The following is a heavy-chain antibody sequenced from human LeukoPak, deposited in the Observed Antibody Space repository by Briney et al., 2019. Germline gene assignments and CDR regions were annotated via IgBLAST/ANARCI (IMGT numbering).Heavy chain of an antibody. D-gene: IGHD2-15*01. CDR3: ARQRRYCSGGSCYRDVGY. CDR2: ILYSGST. V-gene: IGHV4-39*01. J-gene: IGHJ4*02. Sequence: PSETLSLTCTVSGGSISSSGFFWGWIRQPPGRGLEWIGSILYSGSTYYNPSLKSRVTISVDTSKNQFPLKLSSVTAADTAVYYCARQRRYCSGGSCYRDVGYWGQGTLVTVSS. CDR1: GGSISSSGFF.